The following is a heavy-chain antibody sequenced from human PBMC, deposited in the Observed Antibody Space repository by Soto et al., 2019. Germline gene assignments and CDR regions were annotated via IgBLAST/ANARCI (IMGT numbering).Heavy chain of an antibody. V-gene: IGHV1-46*01. CDR1: GYTFTSYG. CDR2: INPSGGST. Sequence: ASVKVSCKASGYTFTSYGINWVRQAPGQGLEWMGIINPSGGSTSYAQKFQGRVTMTRDTSTSTVYMELSSLGSEDTAVYYCARIISGGHFDYWGQGTLVTVSS. D-gene: IGHD2-15*01. J-gene: IGHJ4*02. CDR3: ARIISGGHFDY.